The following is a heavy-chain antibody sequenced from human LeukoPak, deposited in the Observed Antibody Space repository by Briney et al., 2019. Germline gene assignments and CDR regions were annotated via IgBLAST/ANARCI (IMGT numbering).Heavy chain of an antibody. CDR2: IYYSGST. CDR3: AREDVVVPAAIVWFDP. D-gene: IGHD2-2*01. J-gene: IGHJ5*02. V-gene: IGHV4-59*01. CDR1: GGSISSYY. Sequence: SETLSLTCTVSGGSISSYYWSWIRQPPGKGLEWIGYIYYSGSTNYNPSLKSRVTISVDTSKNQFSLKLSSVTAADTAVYYCAREDVVVPAAIVWFDPWGQGTLVTVSS.